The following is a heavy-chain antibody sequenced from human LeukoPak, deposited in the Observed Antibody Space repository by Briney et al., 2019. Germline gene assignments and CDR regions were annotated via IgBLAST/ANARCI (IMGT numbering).Heavy chain of an antibody. V-gene: IGHV4-39*07. J-gene: IGHJ3*02. D-gene: IGHD6-13*01. CDR3: ARWDRWYGVALDI. CDR1: SGSISTSNYY. Sequence: SETLSLTCTVSSGSISTSNYYWGWVRQPPGKALEWIGNIFYSGSTYYSPSLKSRVTISLDTSRNQFSLKLNSVTAADTAVYYCARWDRWYGVALDIWGQGTMVTVSS. CDR2: IFYSGST.